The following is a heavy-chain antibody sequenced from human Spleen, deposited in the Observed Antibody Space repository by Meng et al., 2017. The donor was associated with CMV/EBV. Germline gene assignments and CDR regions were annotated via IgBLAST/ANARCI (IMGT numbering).Heavy chain of an antibody. CDR3: ARGLDIVVVPAANGAFDI. Sequence: ASVKVSCKASGYTFTSYYMHWVRQAPGQGLEWMGIINPSGGSTNYAQKFQGRVTITADKSTSTAYMELSSLRSEDTAVYYCARGLDIVVVPAANGAFDIWGQGTMVTVSS. CDR1: GYTFTSYY. CDR2: INPSGGST. J-gene: IGHJ3*02. D-gene: IGHD2-2*03. V-gene: IGHV1-46*01.